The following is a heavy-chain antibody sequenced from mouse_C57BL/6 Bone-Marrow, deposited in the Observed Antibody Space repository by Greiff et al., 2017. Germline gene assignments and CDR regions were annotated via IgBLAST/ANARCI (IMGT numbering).Heavy chain of an antibody. V-gene: IGHV5-12*01. CDR2: ISNGGGST. Sequence: EVKLVESGGGLVQPGGSLKLSCAASGFNFSDYYMYWVRQTPEKRLEWVAYISNGGGSTYYPDTVKGRFTISRDNAKNTLYLQMSRLKSEVTAMYYCAKEVLLRTWFAYWGQGTLVTVSA. D-gene: IGHD1-1*01. CDR1: GFNFSDYY. CDR3: AKEVLLRTWFAY. J-gene: IGHJ3*01.